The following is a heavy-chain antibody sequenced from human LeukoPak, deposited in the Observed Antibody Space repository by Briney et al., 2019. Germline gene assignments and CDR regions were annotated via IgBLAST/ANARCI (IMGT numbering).Heavy chain of an antibody. CDR1: GGSISSSSYY. CDR2: IYYSGST. J-gene: IGHJ4*02. V-gene: IGHV4-39*07. CDR3: ARFLGDYSAADY. D-gene: IGHD4-17*01. Sequence: KPSETLSLTCTVSGGSISSSSYYWGWIRQPPGKGLEWIGSIYYSGSTYYNPSLKSRVTISVDTSKNQFSLKLSSVTAADTAVYYCARFLGDYSAADYWGQGTLVTVSS.